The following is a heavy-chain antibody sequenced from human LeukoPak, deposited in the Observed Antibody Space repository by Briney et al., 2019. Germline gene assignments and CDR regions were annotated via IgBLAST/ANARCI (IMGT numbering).Heavy chain of an antibody. D-gene: IGHD3-22*01. CDR1: GFTFSSYG. CDR3: AREYATTYYYDSSGYQDNWFDP. Sequence: GRSLRLSCAASGFTFSSYGMHWVRQAPGKGLEWVAVIWYDGSNKYYAYSVKGRFTISRDNPKNTLYLQMNRLRAEDTAVYYCAREYATTYYYDSSGYQDNWFDPWGQGTLVTVSS. V-gene: IGHV3-33*01. CDR2: IWYDGSNK. J-gene: IGHJ5*02.